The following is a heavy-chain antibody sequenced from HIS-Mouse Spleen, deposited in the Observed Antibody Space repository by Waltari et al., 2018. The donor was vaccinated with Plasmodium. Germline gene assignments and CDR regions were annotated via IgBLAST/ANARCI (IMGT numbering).Heavy chain of an antibody. CDR3: AVGRWLQPRDY. D-gene: IGHD5-12*01. CDR2: SKPNRGGK. J-gene: IGHJ4*02. Sequence: QVQLVQSGAEVKKPGASVKVSCKASGYTFTGYYMPWVRQAPGQVLEWMVWSKPNRGGKNTAKKFKGRVTMTRDTPISTAYMELSRLRSDDTAGYYCAVGRWLQPRDYWGQGTLVTVAS. CDR1: GYTFTGYY. V-gene: IGHV1-2*02.